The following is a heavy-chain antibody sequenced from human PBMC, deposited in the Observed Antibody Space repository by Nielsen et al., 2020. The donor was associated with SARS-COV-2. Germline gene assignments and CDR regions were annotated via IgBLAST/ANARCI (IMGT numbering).Heavy chain of an antibody. J-gene: IGHJ4*02. CDR1: GGSFSGYY. CDR3: ARDNIAAADPL. Sequence: SETLSLTCAVYGGSFSGYYWSWIRQHPGKGLEWIGYIYYSGSTYYNPSLKSRVTISVDTSKNQFSLKLSSVTAADTAVYYCARDNIAAADPLWGQGTLVTVSS. CDR2: IYYSGST. V-gene: IGHV4-31*11. D-gene: IGHD6-13*01.